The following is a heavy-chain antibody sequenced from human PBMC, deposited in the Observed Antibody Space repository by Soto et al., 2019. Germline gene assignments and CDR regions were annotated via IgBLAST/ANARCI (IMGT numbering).Heavy chain of an antibody. CDR3: ARAKLSGIVPAAMVEFDY. CDR2: INHSGST. CDR1: GGSFSGYY. V-gene: IGHV4-34*01. J-gene: IGHJ4*02. D-gene: IGHD2-2*01. Sequence: SDTLSLTCAVYGGSFSGYYWSWIRQPPGKGLEWIGEINHSGSTNYNPSLKSRVTISVDTSKNQFSLKLSSVTAADTAVYYCARAKLSGIVPAAMVEFDYWGQGTLVTVSS.